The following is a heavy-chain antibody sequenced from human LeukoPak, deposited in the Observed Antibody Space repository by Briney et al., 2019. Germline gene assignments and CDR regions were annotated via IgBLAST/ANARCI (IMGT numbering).Heavy chain of an antibody. V-gene: IGHV4-30-4*01. CDR1: GGSISSGDYY. J-gene: IGHJ4*02. D-gene: IGHD4-17*01. CDR2: IYYSGST. CDR3: ARVTTYGDSDY. Sequence: SETLSLTCTVSGGSISSGDYYWSWIRQPPGKGLEWIGYIYYSGSTYYNPSLESRVTISVDTSKNQFSLKLSSVTAADTAVYYCARVTTYGDSDYWGQGTLVTVSS.